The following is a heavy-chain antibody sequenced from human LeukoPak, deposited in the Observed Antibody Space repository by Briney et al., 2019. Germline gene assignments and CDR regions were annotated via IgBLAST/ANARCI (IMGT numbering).Heavy chain of an antibody. Sequence: GGSLRLSCEASGFTFSSCIMNWVRQAPGKGLEWVSSITNSGNHMYYADSVKGRFTISRHNARNSLYLQMNSLRVEDTALYYCARAADSRQPDDYWGQGTLVTVSS. V-gene: IGHV3-21*01. CDR3: ARAADSRQPDDY. D-gene: IGHD1-1*01. J-gene: IGHJ4*02. CDR1: GFTFSSCI. CDR2: ITNSGNHM.